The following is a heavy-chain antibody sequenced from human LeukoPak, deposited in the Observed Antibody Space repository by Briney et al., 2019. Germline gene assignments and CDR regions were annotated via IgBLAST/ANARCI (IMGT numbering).Heavy chain of an antibody. CDR2: IRSDGSNK. Sequence: GGSLRLSCAVSGFTFSSYGMHWVRQAPGKGLEWVAFIRSDGSNKYYADSVKGRFTISRDNSKNTLYLQMNSLTSEDTAVYYCAKVKTDILIPDSWGQGTLVTVSS. J-gene: IGHJ4*02. CDR3: AKVKTDILIPDS. CDR1: GFTFSSYG. D-gene: IGHD2-21*02. V-gene: IGHV3-30*02.